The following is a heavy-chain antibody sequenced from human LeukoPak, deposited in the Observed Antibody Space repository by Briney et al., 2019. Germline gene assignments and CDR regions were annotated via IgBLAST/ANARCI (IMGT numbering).Heavy chain of an antibody. D-gene: IGHD6-19*01. Sequence: PGRSLRLSCAASGFTFDDYAMHWVRQAPGKGLEWVSGISWNSGSIGYADSVKGRFTISRDNAKNSLYLQMNSLRAEDTAVYYCARDSNFSVAGPHFDYWGQGTLVTVSS. J-gene: IGHJ4*02. CDR3: ARDSNFSVAGPHFDY. CDR2: ISWNSGSI. V-gene: IGHV3-9*01. CDR1: GFTFDDYA.